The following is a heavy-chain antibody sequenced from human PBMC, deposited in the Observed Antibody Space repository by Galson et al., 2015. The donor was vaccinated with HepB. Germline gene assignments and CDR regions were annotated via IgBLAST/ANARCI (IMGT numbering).Heavy chain of an antibody. Sequence: SLRLSCAASGFSFSNYNMNWVRQAPGKGLEWVSSINSNTGYKYYADSVKGRFTVSRGNARNSLYLQMNNLRPEDTAVYYCARDLDAGGSTWSYWGQGTLVTVSS. CDR1: GFSFSNYN. CDR2: INSNTGYK. D-gene: IGHD6-13*01. CDR3: ARDLDAGGSTWSY. V-gene: IGHV3-21*01. J-gene: IGHJ4*02.